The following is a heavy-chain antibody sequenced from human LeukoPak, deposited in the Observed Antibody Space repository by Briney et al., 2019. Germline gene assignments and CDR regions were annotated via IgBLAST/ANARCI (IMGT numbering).Heavy chain of an antibody. CDR2: ISSSGGTI. D-gene: IGHD2-15*01. Sequence: GSLRLSCAASGFTFNTYSMNWVRQAPGKGLEWVSYISSSGGTIYYADSVKGRFTISRDNAKKSLSLQVSSLTDEDTAVYYCARAGFGSYGLDVWGQGTTVTVSS. CDR1: GFTFNTYS. V-gene: IGHV3-48*02. CDR3: ARAGFGSYGLDV. J-gene: IGHJ6*02.